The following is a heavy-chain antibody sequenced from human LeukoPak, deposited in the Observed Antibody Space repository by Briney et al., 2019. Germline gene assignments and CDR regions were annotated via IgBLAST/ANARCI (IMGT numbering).Heavy chain of an antibody. D-gene: IGHD2-2*01. CDR1: GYTFTSYD. CDR3: ARAQIVVVPAANWFDP. V-gene: IGHV1-8*03. J-gene: IGHJ5*02. CDR2: MNPNSGNT. Sequence: ASAKVSCKASGYTFTSYDINWVRQATGQGLEWMGWMNPNSGNTGYAQKFQGRVTITRNTSISTAYMELSSLRSEDTAVYYCARAQIVVVPAANWFDPWGQGTLVTVSS.